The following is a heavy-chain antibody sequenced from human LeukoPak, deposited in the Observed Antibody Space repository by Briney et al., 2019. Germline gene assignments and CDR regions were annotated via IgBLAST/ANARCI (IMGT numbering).Heavy chain of an antibody. V-gene: IGHV1-8*03. CDR3: ARGPTYYDFWSGYWRRYMDV. D-gene: IGHD3-3*01. Sequence: GASVKVSCKASGYTFTSYDINWVRQATGQGLEWMGWMNPNSGNTGYTQKFQGRVTITRNTSISTAYMELSSLRSEDTAVYYCARGPTYYDFWSGYWRRYMDVWGKGTTVTVSS. J-gene: IGHJ6*03. CDR2: MNPNSGNT. CDR1: GYTFTSYD.